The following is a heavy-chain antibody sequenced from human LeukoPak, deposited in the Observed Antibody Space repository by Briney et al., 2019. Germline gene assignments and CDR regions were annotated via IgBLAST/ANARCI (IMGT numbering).Heavy chain of an antibody. CDR2: INPSGGST. CDR1: GYTFTSYY. D-gene: IGHD3-22*01. CDR3: ARDDWYYDSSGCLGGY. J-gene: IGHJ4*02. V-gene: IGHV1-46*01. Sequence: ASVKVSCKASGYTFTSYYMHWVRQAPGQGLEWMGIINPSGGSTSYAQKFQGRVTMTRDTSTSTVYMELSSLRSEDTAVYYCARDDWYYDSSGCLGGYWGQGTLVTVSS.